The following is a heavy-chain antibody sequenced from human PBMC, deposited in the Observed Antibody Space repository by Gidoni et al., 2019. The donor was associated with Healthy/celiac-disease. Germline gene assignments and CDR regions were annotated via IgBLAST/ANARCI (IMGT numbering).Heavy chain of an antibody. J-gene: IGHJ4*02. CDR3: ARVLRRYFVMDY. CDR2: IYHSGST. CDR1: GYSISSGYY. D-gene: IGHD3-9*01. Sequence: QVQLQESGPGLVKPSETLSLTCAVSGYSISSGYYWGWIRQPPGKGMEWIGSIYHSGSTSYIPSLKSRVTISGDTSKNQFSLKLSSVTAADTAVYYCARVLRRYFVMDYWGQGTLVTVSS. V-gene: IGHV4-38-2*01.